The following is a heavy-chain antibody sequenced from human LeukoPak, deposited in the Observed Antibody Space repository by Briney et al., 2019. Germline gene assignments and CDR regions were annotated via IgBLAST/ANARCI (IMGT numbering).Heavy chain of an antibody. CDR2: ISYDGSKK. CDR3: ARDTGSGKNFYYYGMDV. CDR1: GFTFSTYA. Sequence: GGSLRLSCAASGFTFSTYAMHWVRQAPGKGLERVAAISYDGSKKYYADSVKVRFTISRDNSKNTLYLQMNSLRDEDTAVYYCARDTGSGKNFYYYGMDVWGQGTTVTASS. V-gene: IGHV3-30-3*01. D-gene: IGHD3-10*01. J-gene: IGHJ6*02.